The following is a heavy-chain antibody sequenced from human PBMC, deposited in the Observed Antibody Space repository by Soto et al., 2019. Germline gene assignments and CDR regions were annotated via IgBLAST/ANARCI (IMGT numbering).Heavy chain of an antibody. D-gene: IGHD2-2*01. Sequence: SETLSLTCTVSGGSISSYYWSWIRQPPGKGLEWIGYIYYSGSTNYNPSLKSRVTISVDTSKNQFSLKLSSVTAADTAVYYCARIVVVPADTNYYYYMDVWGKGTTVTVSS. CDR3: ARIVVVPADTNYYYYMDV. CDR1: GGSISSYY. V-gene: IGHV4-59*01. J-gene: IGHJ6*03. CDR2: IYYSGST.